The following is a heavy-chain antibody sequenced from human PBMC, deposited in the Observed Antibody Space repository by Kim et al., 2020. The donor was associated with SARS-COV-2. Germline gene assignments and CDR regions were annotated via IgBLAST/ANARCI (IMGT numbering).Heavy chain of an antibody. V-gene: IGHV3-7*01. J-gene: IGHJ3*02. CDR3: ARINSGRTTGDAYDT. CDR2: IKEDGSGK. Sequence: GGSLRLSCAASGFTFRGYWMTWVRQASGKGLEWVANIKEDGSGKYYVDSVKGRFTISRANAKNSVYLQMNSLSAEDTAVDYCARINSGRTTGDAYDTWGPGTMVTVSS. CDR1: GFTFRGYW. D-gene: IGHD1-26*01.